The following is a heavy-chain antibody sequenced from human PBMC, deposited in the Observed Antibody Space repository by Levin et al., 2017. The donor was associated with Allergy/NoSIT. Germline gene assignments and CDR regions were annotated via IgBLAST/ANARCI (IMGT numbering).Heavy chain of an antibody. CDR3: AKDRGWYWDY. CDR1: GFSFRTYA. Sequence: GGSLRLSCAASGFSFRTYAMSWVRQAPGKGLEWVSALSGSGDKTYYADSVKGRFTISRDNSKNTLYLQMNSLRAEDTAVYYCAKDRGWYWDYWGQGTLVTVSS. D-gene: IGHD6-19*01. CDR2: LSGSGDKT. V-gene: IGHV3-23*01. J-gene: IGHJ4*02.